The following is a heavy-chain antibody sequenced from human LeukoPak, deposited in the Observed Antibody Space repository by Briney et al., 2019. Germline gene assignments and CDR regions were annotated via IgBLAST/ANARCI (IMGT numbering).Heavy chain of an antibody. CDR2: IKQDGGEK. J-gene: IGHJ4*02. D-gene: IGHD3-22*01. CDR1: GFTFSTYW. Sequence: GGSLRLSCAASGFTFSTYWMTWVRQAPGKGLEWVASIKQDGGEKYYVDSVKGRFTISRDNAKNSLYLQMNSLRAEDTAVYYCARAQSYRGSSSYYYFDFWGQGTLVTVSS. CDR3: ARAQSYRGSSSYYYFDF. V-gene: IGHV3-7*03.